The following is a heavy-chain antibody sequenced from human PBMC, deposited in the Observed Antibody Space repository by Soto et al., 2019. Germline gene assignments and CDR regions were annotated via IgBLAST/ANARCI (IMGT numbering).Heavy chain of an antibody. V-gene: IGHV3-30*18. CDR1: GFTFSSYG. J-gene: IGHJ4*02. Sequence: VGSLRLSCAASGFTFSSYGMHWVRQAPGKGLEWVAVISCDGSNKYYADSVKGRFTISRDNSKNTLYLQMNSLRAEDTAVYYCAKEDYSANFDYWGQGTLVTVSS. CDR2: ISCDGSNK. D-gene: IGHD2-21*01. CDR3: AKEDYSANFDY.